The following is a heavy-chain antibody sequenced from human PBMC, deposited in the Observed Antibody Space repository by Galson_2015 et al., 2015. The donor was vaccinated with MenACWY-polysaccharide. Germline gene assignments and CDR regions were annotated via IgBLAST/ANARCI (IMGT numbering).Heavy chain of an antibody. D-gene: IGHD3-16*01. CDR1: GDSVSRTSAA. J-gene: IGHJ6*02. Sequence: CAISGDSVSRTSAAWNWIRQSPSRGLEWLGRTYYRSKWCNDYTVSVKSRITFNPDTSKNQFSLQLNSVTPEDTAVYYCASHLIMILFGGVILILYYYRMDVWGQGTTVTVSS. CDR2: TYYRSKWCN. V-gene: IGHV6-1*01. CDR3: ASHLIMILFGGVILILYYYRMDV.